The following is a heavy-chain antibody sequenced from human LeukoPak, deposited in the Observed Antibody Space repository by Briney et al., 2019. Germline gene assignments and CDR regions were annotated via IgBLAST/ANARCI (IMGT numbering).Heavy chain of an antibody. V-gene: IGHV4-61*05. CDR2: MYHSGSP. Sequence: SETLSLTCTVSGGSISSSSYYWGWIRQPPGKGLEWIAYMYHSGSPNYNPSLKSRVTISIDTPKKQFSLKLTSVTAADTAVYYCARVIRGSSGWFDEAFDIWGQGTMVTVSS. J-gene: IGHJ3*02. CDR3: ARVIRGSSGWFDEAFDI. D-gene: IGHD6-19*01. CDR1: GGSISSSSYY.